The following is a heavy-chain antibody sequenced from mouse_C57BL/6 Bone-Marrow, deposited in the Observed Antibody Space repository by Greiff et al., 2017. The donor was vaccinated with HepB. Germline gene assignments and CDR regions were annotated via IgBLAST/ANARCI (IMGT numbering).Heavy chain of an antibody. CDR1: GFTFSNYW. J-gene: IGHJ4*01. V-gene: IGHV6-3*01. D-gene: IGHD4-1*01. Sequence: EVKVEESGGGLVQPGGSMKLSCVASGFTFSNYWMNWVRQSPEKGLEWVAQIRLKSDNYATHYAESVKGRFTISRDDSKSSVYLQMNNLRAEDTGIYYCTGPNWDYYYAMDYWGQGTSVTVSS. CDR2: IRLKSDNYAT. CDR3: TGPNWDYYYAMDY.